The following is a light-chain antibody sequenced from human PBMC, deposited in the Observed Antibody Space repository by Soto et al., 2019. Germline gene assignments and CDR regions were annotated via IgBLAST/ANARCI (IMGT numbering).Light chain of an antibody. CDR3: QQYCSSPYT. J-gene: IGKJ2*01. CDR2: GAS. Sequence: EIVLTQSPGTLSLSPGERATLSCGSSHSVSSTYLAWYQQQPGQAPRLLIYGASSRATGIPDRFSGSGSGTDFTLTISRLEPEDFAVYYWQQYCSSPYTFGQGTKLEIK. CDR1: HSVSSTY. V-gene: IGKV3-20*01.